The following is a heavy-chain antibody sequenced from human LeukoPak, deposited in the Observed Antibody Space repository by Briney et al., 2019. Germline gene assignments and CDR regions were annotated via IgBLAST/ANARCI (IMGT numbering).Heavy chain of an antibody. D-gene: IGHD5-24*01. Sequence: GGSLRLSCAASGFTFSSYTMHWVRQAPGKGLEWVAVMSYDGSDNYYADSVKGRFTISRDNSRTTVYLQMNSLRAEDTAVFYCARGSRWLQLGPFDYWGQGTLVTVSS. CDR1: GFTFSSYT. CDR3: ARGSRWLQLGPFDY. CDR2: MSYDGSDN. J-gene: IGHJ4*02. V-gene: IGHV3-30*01.